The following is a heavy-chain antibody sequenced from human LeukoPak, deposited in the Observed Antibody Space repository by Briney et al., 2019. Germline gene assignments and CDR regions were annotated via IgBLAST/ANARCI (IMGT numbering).Heavy chain of an antibody. CDR1: GFTFSSYG. CDR2: IRYDGNNK. Sequence: PGGSLRLSCAASGFTFSSYGMHWVRQAPGKGLEWVAFIRYDGNNKYYEDSVKGRFTISRDNAKNSLYLQMNSLRAEDTAVYYCARGGYSSSWTHFYFDYWGQGTLVTVSS. D-gene: IGHD6-13*01. V-gene: IGHV3-30*02. J-gene: IGHJ4*02. CDR3: ARGGYSSSWTHFYFDY.